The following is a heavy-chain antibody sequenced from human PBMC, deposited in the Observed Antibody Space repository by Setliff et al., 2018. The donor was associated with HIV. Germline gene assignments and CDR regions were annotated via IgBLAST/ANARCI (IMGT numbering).Heavy chain of an antibody. Sequence: GGSLRLSCAASGFTFSSYGMHWVRQAPGKGLEWVAFIRYDGSNKYYADSVKGRFTISRGNSKNTLYLQMNSLRAEDTAVYYCARGSRAAAGVNWFDPWGQGTLVTVSS. D-gene: IGHD6-13*01. CDR2: IRYDGSNK. J-gene: IGHJ5*02. CDR3: ARGSRAAAGVNWFDP. CDR1: GFTFSSYG. V-gene: IGHV3-30*02.